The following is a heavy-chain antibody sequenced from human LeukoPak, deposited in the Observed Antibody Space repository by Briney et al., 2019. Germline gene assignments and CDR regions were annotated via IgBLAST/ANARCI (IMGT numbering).Heavy chain of an antibody. CDR3: ATILGVTMVRGVTTVGDY. D-gene: IGHD3-10*01. CDR2: IFYSGTT. J-gene: IGHJ4*02. Sequence: SETLSLTCTVSGGSISSSRYYWGWIRQPPGKGLEWIGNIFYSGTTSYNPSLKSRVTISVDTSKNQFSLKLSSVTAADTAVYYCATILGVTMVRGVTTVGDYWGQGTLVTVSS. V-gene: IGHV4-39*07. CDR1: GGSISSSRYY.